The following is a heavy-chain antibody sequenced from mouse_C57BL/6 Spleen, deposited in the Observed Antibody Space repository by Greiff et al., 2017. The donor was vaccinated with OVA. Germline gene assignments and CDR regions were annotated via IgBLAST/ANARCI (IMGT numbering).Heavy chain of an antibody. V-gene: IGHV1-80*01. D-gene: IGHD2-2*01. CDR2: IYPGDGDT. CDR1: GYAFSSYW. J-gene: IGHJ2*01. Sequence: QVQLKQSGAELVKPGASVKISCKASGYAFSSYWMNWVKQRPGKGLEWIGQIYPGDGDTNYNGKFKGKATLTADKSSSTAYMQLSSLTSEDSAVYFCARCYYGYDGYYFDYWGQGTTLTVSS. CDR3: ARCYYGYDGYYFDY.